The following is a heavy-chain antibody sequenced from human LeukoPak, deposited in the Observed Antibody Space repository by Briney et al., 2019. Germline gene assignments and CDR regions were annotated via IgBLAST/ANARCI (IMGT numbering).Heavy chain of an antibody. Sequence: GGSLRLSCTTSGFIFAKYAMAWVRQSPGKGLEWVSTISASGADTYYADSVRGQFTISRDNSRNALYLQLSRLRVDDTAFYYCPKPLLTPGNWGPGTLVTVSS. CDR2: ISASGADT. V-gene: IGHV3-23*01. D-gene: IGHD4-23*01. J-gene: IGHJ4*02. CDR3: PKPLLTPGN. CDR1: GFIFAKYA.